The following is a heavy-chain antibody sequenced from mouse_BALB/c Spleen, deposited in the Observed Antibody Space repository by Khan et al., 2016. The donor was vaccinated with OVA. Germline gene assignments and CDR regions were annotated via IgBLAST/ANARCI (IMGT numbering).Heavy chain of an antibody. CDR1: GFSLTSYG. D-gene: IGHD2-3*01. CDR2: IWSDGST. V-gene: IGHV2-6*02. Sequence: VQLQQSGPGLVAPSQSLSITCTVSGFSLTSYGVHWVRQPPGKGLEWLVVIWSDGSTNYNSVLKSRLSISKDNSMSQVFLKMNSLQNDDTAIYYCARWFDGYSSLYALDYWGQGTSVTVSS. J-gene: IGHJ4*01. CDR3: ARWFDGYSSLYALDY.